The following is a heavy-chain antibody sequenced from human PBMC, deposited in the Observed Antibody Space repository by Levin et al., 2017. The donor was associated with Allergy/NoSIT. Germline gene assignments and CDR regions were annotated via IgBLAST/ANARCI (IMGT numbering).Heavy chain of an antibody. J-gene: IGHJ4*02. CDR3: TGRVPDDYGDYFSF. CDR2: FQSKTDVGTT. CDR1: GFSFGDAR. V-gene: IGHV3-15*01. D-gene: IGHD4-17*01. Sequence: LSLTCAASGFSFGDARMSWVRQAPGKGLEWVGLFQSKTDVGTTDYAAPVKGRFTIPRDDSKNTLYLQMNSLRADDTAVYYCTGRVPDDYGDYFSFWGQGTLVTVSS.